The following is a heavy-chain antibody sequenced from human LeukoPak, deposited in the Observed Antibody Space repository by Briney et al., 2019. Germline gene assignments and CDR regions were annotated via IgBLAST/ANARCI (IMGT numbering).Heavy chain of an antibody. CDR2: INQDGSEK. CDR1: GFTFSRYW. CDR3: ARDEYQLLYGYYYYMDV. D-gene: IGHD2-2*02. V-gene: IGHV3-7*01. J-gene: IGHJ6*03. Sequence: GGSLRLSCAASGFTFSRYWMHWVRQAPGKGLEWVANINQDGSEKYYVDSVKGRFTISRDNAKNSLYLQMNSLRAEDTAVYYCARDEYQLLYGYYYYMDVWGKGTTVTVSS.